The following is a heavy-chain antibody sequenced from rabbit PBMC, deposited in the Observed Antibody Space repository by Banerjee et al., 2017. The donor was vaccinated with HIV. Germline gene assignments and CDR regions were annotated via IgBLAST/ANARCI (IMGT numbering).Heavy chain of an antibody. CDR2: INTSSGNT. CDR1: GFSFSNKYV. J-gene: IGHJ6*01. Sequence: QEQLEESGGDLVKPEGSLTLTCTASGFSFSNKYVMCWVRQAPGKGLEWIACINTSSGNTVYATWAKGRFTISRTSSTTVALQMTSLTAADTATYFCARDFAGDSYYYGLDLWGPGTLVTVS. D-gene: IGHD8-1*01. V-gene: IGHV1S45*01. CDR3: ARDFAGDSYYYGLDL.